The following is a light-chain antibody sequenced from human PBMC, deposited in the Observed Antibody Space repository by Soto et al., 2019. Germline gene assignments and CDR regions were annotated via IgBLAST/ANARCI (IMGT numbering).Light chain of an antibody. V-gene: IGLV3-21*04. Sequence: SYELTQPPSVSLAPGKTARITCGGNKIGSKSVHWYQQKPGQAPVLVIYYDSDRPSGIPERFSGSNSGNTATLTISRVEVGDEADYYCQVWDSSSDHVVFGGGTPLTVL. CDR1: KIGSKS. CDR2: YDS. CDR3: QVWDSSSDHVV. J-gene: IGLJ7*01.